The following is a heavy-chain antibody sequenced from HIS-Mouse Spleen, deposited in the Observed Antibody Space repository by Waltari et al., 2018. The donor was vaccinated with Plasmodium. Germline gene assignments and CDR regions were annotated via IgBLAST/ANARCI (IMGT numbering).Heavy chain of an antibody. Sequence: QLQLQESGPGLVTPSATLSLTCTVSGGSIRRSSNYWGWIRPPPGKGLEGMGSSYYSGSTYYNPSLKSRVTISVDTSKNQFSLKLSSVTAADTAVYYCARRGGSYYYFDYWGQGTLVTVSS. D-gene: IGHD1-26*01. CDR1: GGSIRRSSNY. V-gene: IGHV4-39*01. J-gene: IGHJ4*02. CDR2: SYYSGST. CDR3: ARRGGSYYYFDY.